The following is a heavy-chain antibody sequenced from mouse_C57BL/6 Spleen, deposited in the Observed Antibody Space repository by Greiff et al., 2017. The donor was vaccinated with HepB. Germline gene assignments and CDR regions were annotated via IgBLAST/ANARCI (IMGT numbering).Heavy chain of an antibody. CDR2: ISSGGSYT. V-gene: IGHV5-6*01. Sequence: EVMLVESGGDLVKPGGSLKLSCAASGFTFSSYGMSWVRQTPDKRLEWVATISSGGSYTYYPDSVKGRFTISRDNAKNTLYLQMSSLKSEDTAMYYCARHYYGSSWGYFDYWGQGTTLTVSS. CDR1: GFTFSSYG. D-gene: IGHD1-1*01. CDR3: ARHYYGSSWGYFDY. J-gene: IGHJ2*01.